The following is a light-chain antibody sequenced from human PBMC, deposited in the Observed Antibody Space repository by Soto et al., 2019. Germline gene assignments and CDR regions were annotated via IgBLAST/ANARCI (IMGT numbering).Light chain of an antibody. CDR1: QSISNF. J-gene: IGKJ1*01. Sequence: DIQMTQSPSSLSASVVDRVTIPCRASQSISNFLNWYQQKPGKAPNLLIYGASSLQSGVPSRFSGSGSGTDFTLTISSLQPEDFATYYCQQSYSGRTFGQGTKVDIK. V-gene: IGKV1-39*01. CDR3: QQSYSGRT. CDR2: GAS.